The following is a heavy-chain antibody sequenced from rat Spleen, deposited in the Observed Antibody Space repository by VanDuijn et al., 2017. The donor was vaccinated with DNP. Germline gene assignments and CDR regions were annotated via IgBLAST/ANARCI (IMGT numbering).Heavy chain of an antibody. CDR1: GLNFNDYW. J-gene: IGHJ2*01. V-gene: IGHV5-19*01. CDR2: ISPSGGGT. CDR3: AKNSGYYFDY. Sequence: EVKLVESGGGLVQPGRSLKLSCVTSGLNFNDYWMGWVRQAPTKGLEWVTSISPSGGGTYYRDSVKGRFTISRDYAKSSLYLQMNSLKSEYTATYYCAKNSGYYFDYWGQGVMVTVSS. D-gene: IGHD4-3*01.